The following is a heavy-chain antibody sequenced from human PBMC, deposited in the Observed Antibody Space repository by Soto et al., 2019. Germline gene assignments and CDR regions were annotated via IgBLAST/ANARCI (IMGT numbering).Heavy chain of an antibody. CDR1: AFTSRRYR. J-gene: IGHJ4*02. D-gene: IGHD3-16*01. CDR2: ISASTTSI. V-gene: IGHV3-48*01. CDR3: EGGNYEKSIDY. Sequence: PGGPLRLSCASSAFTSRRYRMHLVRQDPEKGLDWISYISASTTSIYYADSVQGRFTISRDNAKNSLFLQMNSLRAEDSGIYFCEGGNYEKSIDYWGQGTRVRVSS.